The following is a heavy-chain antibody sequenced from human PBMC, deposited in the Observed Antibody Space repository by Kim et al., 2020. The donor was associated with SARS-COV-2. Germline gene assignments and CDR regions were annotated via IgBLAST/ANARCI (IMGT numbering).Heavy chain of an antibody. D-gene: IGHD1-26*01. CDR2: ISGSGGST. V-gene: IGHV3-23*01. Sequence: GGSLRLSCAASGFTFSSYAMSWVRQAPGKGLEWVSAISGSGGSTYYAASVKGRFTISRDNSKNTLYLQMNSLRAEDTAVYYCAREADPIVGATYDYWGQGPWVTASS. J-gene: IGHJ4*02. CDR1: GFTFSSYA. CDR3: AREADPIVGATYDY.